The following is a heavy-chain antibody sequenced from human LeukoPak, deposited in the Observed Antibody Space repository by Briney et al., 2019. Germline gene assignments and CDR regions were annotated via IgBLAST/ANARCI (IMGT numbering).Heavy chain of an antibody. D-gene: IGHD3-22*01. CDR1: GFTFSSYG. CDR3: ARNYYDSSGWT. J-gene: IGHJ5*02. CDR2: ISYDGSNK. Sequence: GRSLRLSCAASGFTFSSYGMHWVRQAPGEGLEWVAVISYDGSNKYYADSVKGRFTISRDNSKNTLYLQMNSLRAEDTAVYYCARNYYDSSGWTWGQGTLVTVSS. V-gene: IGHV3-30*03.